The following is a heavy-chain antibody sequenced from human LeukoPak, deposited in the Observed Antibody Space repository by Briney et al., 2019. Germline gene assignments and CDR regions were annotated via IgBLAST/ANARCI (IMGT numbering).Heavy chain of an antibody. D-gene: IGHD6-19*01. V-gene: IGHV6-1*01. CDR1: GDSVSSNSAA. CDR3: ARKAGGQWLEPYYFDY. CDR2: TYYRSKWYN. J-gene: IGHJ4*02. Sequence: KRSQTLSLTCAISGDSVSSNSAAWNWIRQSPSRGLEWLGRTYYRSKWYNDYAVSVKSRITINPDTSKNQFSLQLNSVTPEDTAVYYCARKAGGQWLEPYYFDYWGQGTLVTVSS.